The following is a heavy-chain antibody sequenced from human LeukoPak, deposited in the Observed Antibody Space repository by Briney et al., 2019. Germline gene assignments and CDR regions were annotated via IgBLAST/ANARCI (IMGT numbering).Heavy chain of an antibody. D-gene: IGHD3-10*01. V-gene: IGHV1-69*05. J-gene: IGHJ4*02. Sequence: SVKVSCKASGGTFSNFAISWVRQAPGQGLEWMGGIIPIFGTANYAQKFQGRVTIITGESTSTAYMELSSLISEDTAVYYCARARLFYGAGVAYFENTGQGALGTVSS. CDR3: ARARLFYGAGVAYFEN. CDR2: IIPIFGTA. CDR1: GGTFSNFA.